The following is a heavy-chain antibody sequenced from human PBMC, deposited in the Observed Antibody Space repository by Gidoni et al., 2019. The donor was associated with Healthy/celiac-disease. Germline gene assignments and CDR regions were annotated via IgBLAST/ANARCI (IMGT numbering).Heavy chain of an antibody. CDR1: GCTFSNYS. Sequence: EVQLVESGGGLVKPGGALRLSCEASGCTFSNYSMSGVRQAPGKGLEWVSSILSSISYIDYADSVKGRFTISRDNAKNSLYLQMTSLRAVDTAVYYGARDPLVAARPDYGMDVWGQGTTVTVSS. D-gene: IGHD6-6*01. CDR2: ILSSISYI. V-gene: IGHV3-21*01. CDR3: ARDPLVAARPDYGMDV. J-gene: IGHJ6*02.